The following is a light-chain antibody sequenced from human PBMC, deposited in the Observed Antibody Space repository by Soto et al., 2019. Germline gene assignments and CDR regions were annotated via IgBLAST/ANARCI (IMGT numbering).Light chain of an antibody. CDR2: GNI. V-gene: IGLV1-40*01. J-gene: IGLJ1*01. CDR3: QSYDRSLSGKV. Sequence: QSVLTQPPSVSGAPGQRVTISCTGSSSNIGAGYDVHWYQHLPGTAPQLLIYGNINRPSGVPDRFSGFRSGTSASLAISGLQAEDEADYYCQSYDRSLSGKVFGTGTKLTVL. CDR1: SSNIGAGYD.